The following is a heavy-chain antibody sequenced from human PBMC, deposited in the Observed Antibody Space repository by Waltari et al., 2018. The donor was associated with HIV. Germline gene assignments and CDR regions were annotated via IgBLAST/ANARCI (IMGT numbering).Heavy chain of an antibody. CDR1: GFTFSSYS. Sequence: EVQLVESGGGLVQPGGSLRLSCAASGFTFSSYSMNWVLKAPGKGLECVSYISSSSSTIYYADSVKGRFTSSRDNAKNSLYLQMNSLRAEDTAVYYCARVGAAYFDYWGQGTLVTVSS. CDR3: ARVGAAYFDY. J-gene: IGHJ4*02. V-gene: IGHV3-48*01. CDR2: ISSSSSTI. D-gene: IGHD2-15*01.